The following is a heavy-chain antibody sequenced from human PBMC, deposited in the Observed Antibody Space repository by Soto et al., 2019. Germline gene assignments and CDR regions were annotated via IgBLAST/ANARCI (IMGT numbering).Heavy chain of an antibody. CDR3: ARVSPDLRFDP. Sequence: SETLSLTCTVSGGSISRYYWSWIRQPPGKGLEWIGYIYYSGDTNYNPSLKSRVTISLDTSQNQFSLKLSSVTAADTAVYYCARVSPDLRFDPWGQGTLVTVSS. CDR2: IYYSGDT. V-gene: IGHV4-59*08. J-gene: IGHJ5*02. CDR1: GGSISRYY.